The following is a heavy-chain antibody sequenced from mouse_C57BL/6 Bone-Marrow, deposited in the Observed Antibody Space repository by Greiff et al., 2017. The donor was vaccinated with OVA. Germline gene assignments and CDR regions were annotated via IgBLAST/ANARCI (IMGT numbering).Heavy chain of an antibody. CDR2: IRNKANGYTT. Sequence: EVQGVESGGGLVQPGGSLSLSCAASGFTFTDYYMSWVRQPPGQALEWLGFIRNKANGYTTEYSASVKGRFTISRDNSQSILYLQMNALRAEDSATYYCARDGFYYAMDYWGQGTSVTVSS. J-gene: IGHJ4*01. CDR1: GFTFTDYY. CDR3: ARDGFYYAMDY. V-gene: IGHV7-3*01. D-gene: IGHD2-3*01.